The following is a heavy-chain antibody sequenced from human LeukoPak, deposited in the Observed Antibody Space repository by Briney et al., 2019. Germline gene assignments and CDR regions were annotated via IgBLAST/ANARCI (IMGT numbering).Heavy chain of an antibody. D-gene: IGHD3-16*01. CDR3: ARDGGGYGVHADYFQD. Sequence: SETLSLTCIASGGSIRSGGYYWNWIRQYPGKGLEWIGYIYYSGSTYYNPSLKSRVTISVDTSKNQFSLNLYSVTAADTAVYYCARDGGGYGVHADYFQDWGQGTVVTVSS. CDR2: IYYSGST. J-gene: IGHJ1*01. V-gene: IGHV4-31*03. CDR1: GGSIRSGGYY.